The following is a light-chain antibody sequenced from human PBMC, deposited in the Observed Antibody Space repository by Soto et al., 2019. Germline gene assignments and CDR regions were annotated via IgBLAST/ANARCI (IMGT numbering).Light chain of an antibody. CDR1: SSDVSGYNY. Sequence: QSVLTRVRSVYGSPGQSVPISSTETSSDVSGYNYVSWYQQHPGKAPKLMIYDVSKRPSGVPDRFSGSKSGNTASLTISWLQAEDEADYYCCSCAGSFPSVVRTGTKVTVL. J-gene: IGLJ1*01. CDR3: CSCAGSFPSV. CDR2: DVS. V-gene: IGLV2-11*01.